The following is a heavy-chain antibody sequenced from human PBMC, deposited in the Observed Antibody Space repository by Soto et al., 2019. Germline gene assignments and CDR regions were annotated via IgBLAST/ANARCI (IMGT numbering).Heavy chain of an antibody. V-gene: IGHV3-21*01. D-gene: IGHD6-13*01. CDR2: ISSSSSYI. J-gene: IGHJ3*02. Sequence: SGGSLRLSCAASGFTFSSYSMNWVRQAPGKGLEWVSSISSSSSYIYYADSVKGRFTISRDNAKNSLYLQMNSLRAEDTAVYYCARSGSSSGPNDAFDIWGQGTMVTVSS. CDR1: GFTFSSYS. CDR3: ARSGSSSGPNDAFDI.